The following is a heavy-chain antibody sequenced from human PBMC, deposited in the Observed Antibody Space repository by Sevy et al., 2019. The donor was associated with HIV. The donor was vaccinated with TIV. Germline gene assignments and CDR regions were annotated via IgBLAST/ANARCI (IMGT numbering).Heavy chain of an antibody. CDR3: ARWLVQDYFDY. CDR2: INSDGSST. D-gene: IGHD6-19*01. V-gene: IGHV3-74*01. CDR1: GFTFSSYW. Sequence: GGSLRLSCAASGFTFSSYWMHWVRQAPGKGLVWVSRINSDGSSTSYANSVKGRFTISRDNAKNTLYLQMNSLRAEDTAVYYCARWLVQDYFDYWGQGTLVTVSS. J-gene: IGHJ4*02.